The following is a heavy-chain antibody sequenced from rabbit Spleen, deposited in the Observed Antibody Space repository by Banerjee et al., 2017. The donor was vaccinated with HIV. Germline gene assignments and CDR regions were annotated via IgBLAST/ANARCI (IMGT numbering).Heavy chain of an antibody. CDR3: ARDLTDVIGWNFGW. V-gene: IGHV1S47*01. CDR1: GFDFSRYG. J-gene: IGHJ4*01. D-gene: IGHD1-1*01. Sequence: QEQLVESGGGLVQPGGSLKLSCKASGFDFSRYGVSWVRQAPGKGLEWIGYIDPVFGFTYYASWVNGRFSISRENTQNTVSLQMNSLTAADTATYFCARDLTDVIGWNFGWWGPGTLVTVS. CDR2: IDPVFGFT.